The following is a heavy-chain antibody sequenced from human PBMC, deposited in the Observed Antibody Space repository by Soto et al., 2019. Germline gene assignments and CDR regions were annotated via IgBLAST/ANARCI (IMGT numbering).Heavy chain of an antibody. V-gene: IGHV3-30*18. Sequence: PGGSLRLSCAASGFTFSSYGMHWVRQAPGKGLEWVAVISYDGSNKHYADSVKGRFTISRDSSKNTLYLQMNSLRAEDTAVYYCAKGDSSSWYYFDYWGQGTLVTVSS. CDR3: AKGDSSSWYYFDY. J-gene: IGHJ4*02. CDR2: ISYDGSNK. D-gene: IGHD6-13*01. CDR1: GFTFSSYG.